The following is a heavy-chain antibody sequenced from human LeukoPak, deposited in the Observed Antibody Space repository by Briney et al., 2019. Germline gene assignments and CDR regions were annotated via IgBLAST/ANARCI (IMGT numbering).Heavy chain of an antibody. Sequence: PSETLSLTCAVSGYPISSGYYWGWIRQPPGKGLECIGSIYHSGSTYYNPSLKSRVTISVDTSKNQFSLKLSSVTAADTAVYYCARLGSTTLKVSDYWGQGTLVTVSS. J-gene: IGHJ4*02. CDR3: ARLGSTTLKVSDY. V-gene: IGHV4-38-2*01. CDR2: IYHSGST. D-gene: IGHD2-15*01. CDR1: GYPISSGYY.